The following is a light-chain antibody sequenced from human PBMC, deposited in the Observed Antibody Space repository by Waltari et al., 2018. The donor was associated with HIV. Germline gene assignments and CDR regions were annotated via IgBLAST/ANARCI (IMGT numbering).Light chain of an antibody. V-gene: IGLV2-14*01. Sequence: QSALTQPASVSGPPGQSITIPCTGTSSDVGGYNYVPWYQQHPGKAPKLMIYEVSNRPSGVSNRFSGSKSGNTASLTISGLQAEDEADYYCSSYTSSSTPYVVFCGGTKLTVL. CDR1: SSDVGGYNY. CDR2: EVS. CDR3: SSYTSSSTPYVV. J-gene: IGLJ2*01.